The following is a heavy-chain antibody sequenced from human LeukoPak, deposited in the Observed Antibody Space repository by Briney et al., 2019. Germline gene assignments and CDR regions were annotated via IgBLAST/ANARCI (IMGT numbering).Heavy chain of an antibody. V-gene: IGHV5-51*01. D-gene: IGHD4-23*01. J-gene: IGHJ5*02. CDR2: VYPRDSDT. Sequence: GESLKISCKGSGYSFTSYWIAWVRQMPGKGLEWMGIVYPRDSDTKYSPSFQGQVTISADKSISTAYLQWSSLKASDAAMYYCARFLRVPTVLTPDNWFDPWGQGTLVTVSS. CDR1: GYSFTSYW. CDR3: ARFLRVPTVLTPDNWFDP.